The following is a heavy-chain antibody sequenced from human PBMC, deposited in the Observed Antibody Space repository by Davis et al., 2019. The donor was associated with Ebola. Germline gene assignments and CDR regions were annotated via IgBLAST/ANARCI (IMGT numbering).Heavy chain of an antibody. D-gene: IGHD3-22*01. V-gene: IGHV4-59*01. CDR1: GGSISSSY. CDR2: IYHSESS. Sequence: SETLSLTCTVSGGSISSSYWSWIRQPPGKGLEWIGYIYHSESSNYNPSLKSRVTISVDTSKNHFSLKLSSVTAADTAVYYCARPREYYYDSSGLVAFDIWGQGTMVTVSS. J-gene: IGHJ3*02. CDR3: ARPREYYYDSSGLVAFDI.